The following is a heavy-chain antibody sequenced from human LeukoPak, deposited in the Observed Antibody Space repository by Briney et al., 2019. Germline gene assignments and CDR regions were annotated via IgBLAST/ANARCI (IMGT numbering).Heavy chain of an antibody. CDR2: MNPNSGNT. V-gene: IGHV1-8*03. Sequence: ASVKLSCKPSGYTFTSYDITRVRQAAGQQLKGMGWMNPNSGNTGYAQKFQGRVTITRNKSIITAYMELSRLRSKDTAVYYCARVGYSYCSYYFDYWGQGTLVTVSS. CDR1: GYTFTSYD. D-gene: IGHD5-18*01. J-gene: IGHJ4*02. CDR3: ARVGYSYCSYYFDY.